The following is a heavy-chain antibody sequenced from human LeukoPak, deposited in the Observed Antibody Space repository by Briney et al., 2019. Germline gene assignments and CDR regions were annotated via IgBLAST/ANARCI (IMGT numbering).Heavy chain of an antibody. V-gene: IGHV1-18*01. CDR2: ISAYNGNT. CDR1: GYTFTSYG. Sequence: GASVKVSCKASGYTFTSYGISWVRQAPGQGLEWMGWISAYNGNTNYAQKLQGRVTMTTDTSTSTAYMELSSLRSEDTAVYYCARANCSSTSCSYYFDYWGQGTLVTVSS. D-gene: IGHD2-2*01. CDR3: ARANCSSTSCSYYFDY. J-gene: IGHJ4*02.